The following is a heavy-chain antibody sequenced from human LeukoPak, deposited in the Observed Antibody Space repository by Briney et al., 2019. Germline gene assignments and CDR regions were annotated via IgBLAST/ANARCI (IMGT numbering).Heavy chain of an antibody. D-gene: IGHD3-22*01. Sequence: PGGSLRLSCAASGFTFSSYSMNWVRQAPGKGLEWVSSISSSSSYIYYADSVKGRFTISRDNAKNSLYLQMNSLRAEDTAVYYCARRTYYYDSSGYYYLFWGQGTLVTVSS. V-gene: IGHV3-21*01. CDR2: ISSSSSYI. CDR1: GFTFSSYS. CDR3: ARRTYYYDSSGYYYLF. J-gene: IGHJ4*02.